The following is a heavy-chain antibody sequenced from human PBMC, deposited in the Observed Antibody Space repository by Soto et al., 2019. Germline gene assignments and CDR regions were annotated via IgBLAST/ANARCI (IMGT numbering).Heavy chain of an antibody. V-gene: IGHV1-3*01. CDR2: INAGNGNT. J-gene: IGHJ4*02. CDR1: GYTFTSYA. CDR3: ASVSRGYSSGWYYFDY. D-gene: IGHD6-19*01. Sequence: SVKVSCKASGYTFTSYAMHWVRQAPGQRLEWMGWINAGNGNTKYSQKFQGRVTITRDTSASTAYMELSSLRSEDTAVYYCASVSRGYSSGWYYFDYWGQGTLVTVSS.